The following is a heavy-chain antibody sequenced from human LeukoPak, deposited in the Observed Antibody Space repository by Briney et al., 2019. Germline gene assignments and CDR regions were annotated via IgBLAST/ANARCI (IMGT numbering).Heavy chain of an antibody. CDR3: ARDHYDSSGFLPNSIDY. Sequence: GGSLRLSCAASGFTFSSYSMNWVRQAPGKGLEWVSYISSSSSTIYYADSVKGRFTISRDNAKNSLYLQMNSLRAEDTAVYYCARDHYDSSGFLPNSIDYWGQGTLVTVSS. CDR2: ISSSSSTI. V-gene: IGHV3-48*04. CDR1: GFTFSSYS. J-gene: IGHJ4*02. D-gene: IGHD3-22*01.